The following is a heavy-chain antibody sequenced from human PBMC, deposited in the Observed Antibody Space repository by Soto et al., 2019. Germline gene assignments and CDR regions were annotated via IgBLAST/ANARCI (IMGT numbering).Heavy chain of an antibody. J-gene: IGHJ3*02. Sequence: SGKLSCKASGYAFTRNSMQWVRRAPGQGLEWMGIINPNADTTTYAQKFQGRVTMTRDTSTSTVYMELTSLSFEDTALYYCARVWGQQVYDAFDIWG. CDR1: GYAFTRNS. V-gene: IGHV1-46*03. CDR3: ARVWGQQVYDAFDI. CDR2: INPNADTT. D-gene: IGHD3-16*01.